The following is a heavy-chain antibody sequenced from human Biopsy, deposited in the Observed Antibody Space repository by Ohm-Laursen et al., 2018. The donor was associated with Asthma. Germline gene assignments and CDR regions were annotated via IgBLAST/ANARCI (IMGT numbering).Heavy chain of an antibody. D-gene: IGHD6-13*01. CDR3: ARGYSSNWSHYYFDY. J-gene: IGHJ4*02. Sequence: SLRLSCAASGFAVSRDHMFWVRQAPGKGLEWVSVIYSGGTSHSADSVRGRFTISRDYSKNTLYLQMHSLRAEDTAVYYFARGYSSNWSHYYFDYWGQGTLVTVSS. V-gene: IGHV3-53*01. CDR2: IYSGGTS. CDR1: GFAVSRDH.